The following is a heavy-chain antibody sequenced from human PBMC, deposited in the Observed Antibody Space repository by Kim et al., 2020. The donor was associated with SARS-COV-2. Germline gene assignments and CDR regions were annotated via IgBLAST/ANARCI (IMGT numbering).Heavy chain of an antibody. CDR1: GFTFDDYT. CDR3: AKDRYSSSTTYYFDY. D-gene: IGHD6-6*01. V-gene: IGHV3-43*01. J-gene: IGHJ4*02. CDR2: ISWDGGST. Sequence: GGSLRLSCAASGFTFDDYTMHWVRQAPVKGLEWVSLISWDGGSTYYADSVKGRFTISRDNSKNSLYLQMNSLRTEDTALYYCAKDRYSSSTTYYFDYWGQGTLVTVSS.